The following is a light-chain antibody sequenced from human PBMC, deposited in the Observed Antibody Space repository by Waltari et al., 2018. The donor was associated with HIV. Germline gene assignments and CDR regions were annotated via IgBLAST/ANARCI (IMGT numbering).Light chain of an antibody. J-gene: IGLJ2*01. CDR2: RDS. CDR1: NIGSKN. V-gene: IGLV3-9*01. CDR3: QVWDSSTGV. Sequence: SYELTQPLSVSVALGQTARITCGGNNIGSKNVHWYQHKPGLAPVLVSYRDSNGPSGIPERVSASNSGNTATLTISRAQAGDEADYYCQVWDSSTGVFGGGTKLTVL.